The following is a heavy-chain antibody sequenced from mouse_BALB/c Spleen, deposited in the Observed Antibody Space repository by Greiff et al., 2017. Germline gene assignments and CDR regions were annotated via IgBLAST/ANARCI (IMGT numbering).Heavy chain of an antibody. CDR2: IYPGSGST. V-gene: IGHV1S22*01. D-gene: IGHD1-1*01. Sequence: LQQPGSELVRPGASVKLSCKASGYTFTSYWMHWVKQRHGQGLEWIGNIYPGSGSTNYDEKFKSKGTLTVDTSSSTAYMHLSSLTSEDSAVYYCTRGGPYGSSYGYYAMDYWGQGTSVTVSS. J-gene: IGHJ4*01. CDR1: GYTFTSYW. CDR3: TRGGPYGSSYGYYAMDY.